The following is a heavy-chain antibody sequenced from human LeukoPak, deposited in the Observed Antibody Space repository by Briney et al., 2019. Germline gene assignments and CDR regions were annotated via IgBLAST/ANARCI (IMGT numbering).Heavy chain of an antibody. Sequence: ASVKVSCKASGYTFTGYYMHWVRQAPGQGLEWMGWINPNSGGTNYAQKFQGRVTMTRDTSISTAYMELSRPRSDDTAVYYCARERVGGSYGMDVWGQGTTVIVSS. CDR2: INPNSGGT. CDR1: GYTFTGYY. J-gene: IGHJ6*02. D-gene: IGHD1-26*01. V-gene: IGHV1-2*02. CDR3: ARERVGGSYGMDV.